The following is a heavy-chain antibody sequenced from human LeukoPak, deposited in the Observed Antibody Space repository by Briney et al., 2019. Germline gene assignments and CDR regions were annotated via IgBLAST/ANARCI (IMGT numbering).Heavy chain of an antibody. V-gene: IGHV1-46*01. CDR3: ARDKDSSSWYDVGWFDP. D-gene: IGHD6-13*01. J-gene: IGHJ5*02. CDR2: INPSGGST. Sequence: ASVKVSCKASGYTFTSYYIHWVRQAPGQGLEGMGIINPSGGSTSYAQKFQGRVTMTRDTSTSTVYMELSSLRSEDTAVYYCARDKDSSSWYDVGWFDPWGQGTLVTVSS. CDR1: GYTFTSYY.